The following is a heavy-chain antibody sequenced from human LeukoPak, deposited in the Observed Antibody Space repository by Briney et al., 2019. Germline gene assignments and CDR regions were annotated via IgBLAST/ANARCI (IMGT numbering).Heavy chain of an antibody. Sequence: SETLSLTCTVSGGSISSSSYYWGWIRQPPGKGLEWIVSIYYSGSTYYNPSLKSRVTISVDTSKNQFSLKLSSVTAADTAVYYCARAPYYYGSGAFVVRYFDLWGRGTLVTVSS. CDR2: IYYSGST. CDR1: GGSISSSSYY. V-gene: IGHV4-39*07. CDR3: ARAPYYYGSGAFVVRYFDL. J-gene: IGHJ2*01. D-gene: IGHD3-10*01.